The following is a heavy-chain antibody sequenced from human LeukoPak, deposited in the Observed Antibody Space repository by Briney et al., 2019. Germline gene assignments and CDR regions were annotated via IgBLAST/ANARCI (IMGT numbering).Heavy chain of an antibody. J-gene: IGHJ4*02. CDR2: ISSSSSYT. D-gene: IGHD2-15*01. CDR3: ASCSGGSCYLRRYFDY. CDR1: GFTFSSYS. V-gene: IGHV3-21*01. Sequence: PGGSLRLSCAASGFTFSSYSMNWVRQAPGKGLEWVSSISSSSSYTYYADSVKGRFTISRDNAKNSLYLQMNSLRAEDTAVYYCASCSGGSCYLRRYFDYWGQGTLVTVSS.